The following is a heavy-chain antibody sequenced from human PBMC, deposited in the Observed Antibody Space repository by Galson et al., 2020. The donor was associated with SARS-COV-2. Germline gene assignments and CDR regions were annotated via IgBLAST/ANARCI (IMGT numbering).Heavy chain of an antibody. Sequence: SSSSWWTWVRQPPGKGLEWVGEIYHTGDTNYNASLGSRVTISLDKSKNQFSLILNSVTAADTAVYYCARAGYMSRPYYFDYWGPGTLVTVSS. J-gene: IGHJ4*02. CDR2: IYHTGDT. CDR1: SSSSW. D-gene: IGHD3-16*02. CDR3: ARAGYMSRPYYFDY. V-gene: IGHV4-4*02.